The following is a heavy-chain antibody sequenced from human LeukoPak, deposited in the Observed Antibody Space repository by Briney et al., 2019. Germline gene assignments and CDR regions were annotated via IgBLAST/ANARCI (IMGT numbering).Heavy chain of an antibody. D-gene: IGHD1-26*01. J-gene: IGHJ6*03. Sequence: SETLSLTCAVYGGSFSGDYWSWIRQPPGKGLEWIGEINHSGSTNYNPSLKSRVTISVDTSKNQFSLKLSSVTAAVTAVYYCERGVDSGSYFHYYYMDVWGKGTTVTVSS. V-gene: IGHV4-34*01. CDR2: INHSGST. CDR1: GGSFSGDY. CDR3: ERGVDSGSYFHYYYMDV.